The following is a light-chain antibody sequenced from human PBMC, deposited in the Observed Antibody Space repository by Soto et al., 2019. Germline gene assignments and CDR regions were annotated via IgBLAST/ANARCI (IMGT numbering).Light chain of an antibody. CDR3: QQRKNWPPIT. Sequence: EFELPQSPATLSFSPGETATLSCRSSQNVDKFLAWYQQRPGQPPRLLIFDSSNRATGVPVRFSGSGSGTVFTLTIGSLEPEDSAVYYCQQRKNWPPITFGQGTRLEIK. J-gene: IGKJ5*01. CDR1: QNVDKF. CDR2: DSS. V-gene: IGKV3-11*01.